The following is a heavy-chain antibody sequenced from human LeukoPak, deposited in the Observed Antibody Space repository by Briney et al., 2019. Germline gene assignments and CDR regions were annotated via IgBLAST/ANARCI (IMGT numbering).Heavy chain of an antibody. V-gene: IGHV1-69*05. CDR2: IIPIFDTR. CDR1: GGTFSSYA. D-gene: IGHD2-15*01. CDR3: ARDSRYCSGGNCYSSDAFDI. Sequence: SVKVSCKASGGTFSSYAITWVRQAPGQGLEWMGGIIPIFDTRNYAEKFQGRVTITTDESTSTAYMELSSLRSEDTAVYYCARDSRYCSGGNCYSSDAFDIWGQGTMVTVSS. J-gene: IGHJ3*02.